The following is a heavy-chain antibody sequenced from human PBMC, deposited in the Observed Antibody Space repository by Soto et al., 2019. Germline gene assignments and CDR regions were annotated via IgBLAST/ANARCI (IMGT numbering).Heavy chain of an antibody. V-gene: IGHV4-39*01. J-gene: IGHJ6*02. CDR2: IYYSGST. CDR1: GGSISSSSYY. CDR3: ARKVDSSGMDV. Sequence: PSETLSLTCTVSGGSISSSSYYWGWIRQPPGKGLEWIGSIYYSGSTYYNPSLKSRVTISVDTSKNQFSLKLSSVTAADTAVYYCARKVDSSGMDVLGQGTTLTISS.